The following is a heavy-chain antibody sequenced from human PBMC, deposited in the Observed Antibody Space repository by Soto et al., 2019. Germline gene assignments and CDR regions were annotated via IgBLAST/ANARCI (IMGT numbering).Heavy chain of an antibody. J-gene: IGHJ3*02. V-gene: IGHV3-11*01. CDR3: ARDRYYDFWSGYYRAPDDAFDI. D-gene: IGHD3-3*01. CDR2: ISSSGSTI. Sequence: VQLVESGGGLVQPGGSLRLSCAASGFTFSDYYMSWIRQAPGKGLEWVSYISSSGSTIYYADSVKGRFTISRDNAKNSLYLQMNSLRAEDTAVYYCARDRYYDFWSGYYRAPDDAFDIWGQGTMVTVSS. CDR1: GFTFSDYY.